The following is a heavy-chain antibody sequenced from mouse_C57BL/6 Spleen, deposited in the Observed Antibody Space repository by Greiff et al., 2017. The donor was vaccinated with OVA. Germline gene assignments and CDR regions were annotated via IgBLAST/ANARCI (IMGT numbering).Heavy chain of an antibody. CDR1: GYTFTSYW. CDR2: IDPSDSYT. Sequence: QVQLKQPGAELVKPGASVKLSCKASGYTFTSYWMQWVKQRPGQGLEWIGEIDPSDSYTNYNQKFKGKATLTVDTSSSTAYMQLSSLTSEDSAVYYCARNSGAYWGQGTLVTVSA. J-gene: IGHJ3*01. D-gene: IGHD3-1*01. CDR3: ARNSGAY. V-gene: IGHV1-50*01.